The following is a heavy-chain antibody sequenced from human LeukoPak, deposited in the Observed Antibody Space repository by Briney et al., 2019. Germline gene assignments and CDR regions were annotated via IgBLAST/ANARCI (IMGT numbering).Heavy chain of an antibody. Sequence: PGGSLRLSCAASGLTFSNYWMHWVRRAPGKGLVWVSGISTDGRSIVYADSVKGRFTISRDNANNMLYLQLNSLRPEDTAVYYCVVDFQYNCPWGQGTLVTVSS. CDR1: GLTFSNYW. CDR2: ISTDGRSI. V-gene: IGHV3-74*01. D-gene: IGHD5-24*01. J-gene: IGHJ5*02. CDR3: VVDFQYNCP.